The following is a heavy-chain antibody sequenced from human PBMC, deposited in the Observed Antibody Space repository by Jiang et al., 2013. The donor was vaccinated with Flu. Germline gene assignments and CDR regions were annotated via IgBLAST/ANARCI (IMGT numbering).Heavy chain of an antibody. J-gene: IGHJ3*02. V-gene: IGHV4-59*01. CDR1: GGSISSYY. Sequence: LLKPSETLSLTCTVSGGSISSYYWSWIRQPPGKGLEWIGYIYYSGSTNYNPSLKSRVTISVDTSKNQFSLKLSSVTAADTAVYYCAREEGRVDAFDIWGQGTMVTVSS. CDR2: IYYSGST. CDR3: AREEGRVDAFDI.